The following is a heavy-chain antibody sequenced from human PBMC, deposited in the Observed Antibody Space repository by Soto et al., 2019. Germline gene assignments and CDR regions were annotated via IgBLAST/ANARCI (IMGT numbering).Heavy chain of an antibody. Sequence: QVQLVQSGAEVKKPGASVKVSCKASGYNFTSYGISWVRQAPGQGLEWMGWINTYNGNTNSAQKFQGRVTMTTDTATSIAYRELRSLRSDDTAVYYCARDYSYGIFGYWGQGTLVTVSS. D-gene: IGHD5-18*01. CDR3: ARDYSYGIFGY. V-gene: IGHV1-18*01. J-gene: IGHJ4*02. CDR2: INTYNGNT. CDR1: GYNFTSYG.